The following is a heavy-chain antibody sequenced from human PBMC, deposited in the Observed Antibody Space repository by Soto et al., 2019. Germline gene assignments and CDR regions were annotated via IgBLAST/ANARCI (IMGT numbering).Heavy chain of an antibody. V-gene: IGHV3-33*01. CDR3: ARGGAARQNYFDY. CDR2: IWYDGSNK. CDR1: GFTFSSYG. J-gene: IGHJ4*02. D-gene: IGHD6-6*01. Sequence: VQLVESGGGVVQPGRSLRLSCAASGFTFSSYGMHWVRQAPGKGLEWVAVIWYDGSNKYYADSVKGRFTISRDNSKNTLYLQMNSLRAEDTAVYYCARGGAARQNYFDYWGQGTLVTVSS.